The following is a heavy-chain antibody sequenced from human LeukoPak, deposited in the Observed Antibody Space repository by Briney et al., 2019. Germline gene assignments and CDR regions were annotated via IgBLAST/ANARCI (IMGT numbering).Heavy chain of an antibody. J-gene: IGHJ4*02. V-gene: IGHV3-23*01. Sequence: PGGSLRLSCAASGFSFSSYAMSWVRQAPGKGLEWVSAISGSGGSTYYADSVKGRFTISRDNSKNTLYLQMNSLRAEDTAVYYCAKVSEQWLALLWYFDYWGQGTLVTVSS. CDR1: GFSFSSYA. D-gene: IGHD6-19*01. CDR3: AKVSEQWLALLWYFDY. CDR2: ISGSGGST.